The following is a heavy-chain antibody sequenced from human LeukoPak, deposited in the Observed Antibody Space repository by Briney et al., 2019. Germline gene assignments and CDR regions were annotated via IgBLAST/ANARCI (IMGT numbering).Heavy chain of an antibody. CDR3: ARVQRAAAAIPGGSYNWFDP. J-gene: IGHJ5*02. Sequence: GGSLRLSCAASGLTFSSHWMHWVRQAPGKGLVWVSRINSDGSSTSHADSVKGRFTISRDNAKNTLNLQMNSLRAEDTAVYYCARVQRAAAAIPGGSYNWFDPWGQGTLVTVSS. CDR1: GLTFSSHW. D-gene: IGHD6-13*01. CDR2: INSDGSST. V-gene: IGHV3-74*01.